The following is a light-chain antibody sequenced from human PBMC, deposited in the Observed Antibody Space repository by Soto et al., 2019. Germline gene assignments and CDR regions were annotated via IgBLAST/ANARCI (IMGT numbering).Light chain of an antibody. J-gene: IGKJ5*01. V-gene: IGKV3-20*01. CDR3: QQYGSSST. CDR2: GAS. Sequence: EIVLTQSPGTLSLSPGERATLSYRASQSVSSSYLAWYQQKPGQAPRLPIYGASSRPTGIPDRFSGSGSGTDFTLTISRLEPEDFAVYYCQQYGSSSTFGQGTRLEIK. CDR1: QSVSSSY.